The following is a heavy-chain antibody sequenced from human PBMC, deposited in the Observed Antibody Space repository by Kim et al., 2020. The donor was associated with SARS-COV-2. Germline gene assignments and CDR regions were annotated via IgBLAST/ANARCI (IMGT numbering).Heavy chain of an antibody. Sequence: GGSLRLSCAASGFTFSSYAMSWVRQAPGKGLEWVSAISGSGGSTYYADSVKGRFTISRDNSKNTLYLQMNSLRAEDTAVYYCAKDRRTGIAAAVEYFQHWGQGTLVTVSS. CDR1: GFTFSSYA. CDR3: AKDRRTGIAAAVEYFQH. CDR2: ISGSGGST. J-gene: IGHJ1*01. V-gene: IGHV3-23*01. D-gene: IGHD6-13*01.